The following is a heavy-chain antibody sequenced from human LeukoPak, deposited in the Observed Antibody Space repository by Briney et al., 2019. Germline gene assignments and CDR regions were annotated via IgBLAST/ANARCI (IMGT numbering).Heavy chain of an antibody. J-gene: IGHJ4*02. Sequence: PGGSLRLSCAASGFTFSSYAMSWVRQAPGKGLEWLSSISGGGATTYYADSVKGRFTISRDNSKSTLYLQMNSLRAEDTAFYYCAKDLGYCSSTTCYGFDYWGQGTPVTVSS. D-gene: IGHD2-2*01. CDR2: ISGGGATT. CDR3: AKDLGYCSSTTCYGFDY. V-gene: IGHV3-23*01. CDR1: GFTFSSYA.